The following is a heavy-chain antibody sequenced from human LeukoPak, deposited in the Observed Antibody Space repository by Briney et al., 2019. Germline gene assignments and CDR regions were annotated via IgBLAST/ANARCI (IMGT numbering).Heavy chain of an antibody. CDR1: GGSIGSGSYY. D-gene: IGHD6-19*01. Sequence: SETLSLTCTVSGGSIGSGSYYWSWIRQPAGKGLEWIGRIYTSGSTNYNPSLKSRVTISVDTSNNQFSLKLSSVTAADTAVYYCARDSSGWGNGFGGLDYWGQGTLVTVSS. CDR2: IYTSGST. CDR3: ARDSSGWGNGFGGLDY. J-gene: IGHJ4*02. V-gene: IGHV4-61*02.